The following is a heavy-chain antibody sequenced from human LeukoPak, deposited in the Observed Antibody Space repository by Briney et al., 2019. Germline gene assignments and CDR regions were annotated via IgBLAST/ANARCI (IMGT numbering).Heavy chain of an antibody. Sequence: GASVKVSCKASGYTFTSYGISWVRQAPGQGLEWMGWISAYNGNTNYAQKLQGRVTMTTDTSTSTAYMELRSLRSDDPAVYYCARLGVVVPADPNWFDPWGPGSLVTVSS. CDR1: GYTFTSYG. CDR2: ISAYNGNT. V-gene: IGHV1-18*01. CDR3: ARLGVVVPADPNWFDP. D-gene: IGHD2-8*01. J-gene: IGHJ5*02.